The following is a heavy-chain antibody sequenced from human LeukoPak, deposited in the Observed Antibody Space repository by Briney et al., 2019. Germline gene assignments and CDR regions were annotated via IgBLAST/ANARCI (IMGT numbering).Heavy chain of an antibody. V-gene: IGHV5-51*01. J-gene: IGHJ4*02. CDR1: GYTYTSYW. CDR2: IYPGDSDT. CDR3: ARAGYCTNGVCAGGFDY. D-gene: IGHD2-8*01. Sequence: GESLKISCKGSGYTYTSYWIGWVRQLPGKGLEWMGIIYPGDSDTRYSPSFQGQVTISADKSISTAYLQWSSLKASDTAMYYCARAGYCTNGVCAGGFDYWGQGTLVTVSS.